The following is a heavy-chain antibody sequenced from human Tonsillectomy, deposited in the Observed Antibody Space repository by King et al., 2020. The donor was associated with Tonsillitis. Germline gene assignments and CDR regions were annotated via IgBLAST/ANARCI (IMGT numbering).Heavy chain of an antibody. Sequence: QLQLQESGPGLVKPSETLSLTCTVSGFSISSAYYWGWIRQPPGKGLEWVGSINHGGVTSYNPSLRSRVTMSVDTSKNQFSLKLSSVTAADTAVYYCARDHVYEDDEYFQHWGQGTLVTVSS. J-gene: IGHJ1*01. CDR3: ARDHVYEDDEYFQH. V-gene: IGHV4-38-2*02. CDR2: INHGGVT. CDR1: GFSISSAYY. D-gene: IGHD2/OR15-2a*01.